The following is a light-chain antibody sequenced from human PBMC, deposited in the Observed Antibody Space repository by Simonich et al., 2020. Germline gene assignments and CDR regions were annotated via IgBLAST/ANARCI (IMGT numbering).Light chain of an antibody. CDR1: QSLLHSNGYNY. CDR3: MQALQTPLT. CDR2: LGS. J-gene: IGKJ4*01. Sequence: DIVMTQSPLSLPVTPGEPASISCRSSQSLLHSNGYNYLVWYLQKPGQSPQLLIYLGSNRASGVHDRFSGSGSGTDFTLKISRVEAEDAGVYYCMQALQTPLTFCGGTKVEIK. V-gene: IGKV2-28*01.